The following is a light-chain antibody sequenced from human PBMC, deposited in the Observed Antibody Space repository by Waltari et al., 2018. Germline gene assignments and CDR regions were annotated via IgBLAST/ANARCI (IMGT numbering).Light chain of an antibody. CDR1: QSVSYN. Sequence: EIVMTQSPATLSVSPGERATLSCRSSQSVSYNLAWYQQKPGQAPRLLISAASTRATGIPDRFSGSESGTEFTLTISSMQSEDFAVYYCQQYNNWPQTFGQGTKVEIK. CDR2: AAS. CDR3: QQYNNWPQT. V-gene: IGKV3-15*01. J-gene: IGKJ1*01.